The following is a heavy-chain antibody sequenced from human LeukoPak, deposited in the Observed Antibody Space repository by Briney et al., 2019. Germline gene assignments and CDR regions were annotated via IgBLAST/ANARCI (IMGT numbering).Heavy chain of an antibody. J-gene: IGHJ4*02. CDR3: AKSAYYDASGYYREYYFDY. CDR1: GFTFSFYA. CDR2: ISGSGGST. Sequence: GGSPRFSCAASGFTFSFYAMSWVRQAPGKGLEWVSSISGSGGSTHYADSVKGRFTISRDKTKNTLYLQMNSLRAEDTAVYYCAKSAYYDASGYYREYYFDYWGQGTLVTVSS. V-gene: IGHV3-23*01. D-gene: IGHD3-22*01.